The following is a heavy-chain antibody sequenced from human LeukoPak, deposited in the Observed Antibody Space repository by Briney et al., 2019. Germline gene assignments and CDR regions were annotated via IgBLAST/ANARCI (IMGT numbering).Heavy chain of an antibody. CDR3: ARDYDILTGYCPGDY. Sequence: PGGSLRLSCAASGFTLRSYGMLWVRQAPGKGLEWVAVIWHDGSDKYYADSVKGRFTISRDNSKNTLYLQMNSLRAEDTAVYYCARDYDILTGYCPGDYWGQGTLVTVSS. V-gene: IGHV3-33*01. D-gene: IGHD3-9*01. J-gene: IGHJ4*02. CDR1: GFTLRSYG. CDR2: IWHDGSDK.